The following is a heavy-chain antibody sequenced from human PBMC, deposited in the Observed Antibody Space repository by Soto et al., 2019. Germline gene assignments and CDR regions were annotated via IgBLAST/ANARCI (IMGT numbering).Heavy chain of an antibody. Sequence: EVQLVESGGGLVQPGGSLRLSCAASGFTFSTYWMHWVRQAPGKGLVWVSRINSDGSSTSYADSVKGRFTISRDNAKNTLYLQMHSLRAEDTAMYYCARGRWELLPFDKWGQGTLVTASS. D-gene: IGHD1-26*01. CDR2: INSDGSST. J-gene: IGHJ4*02. CDR1: GFTFSTYW. V-gene: IGHV3-74*01. CDR3: ARGRWELLPFDK.